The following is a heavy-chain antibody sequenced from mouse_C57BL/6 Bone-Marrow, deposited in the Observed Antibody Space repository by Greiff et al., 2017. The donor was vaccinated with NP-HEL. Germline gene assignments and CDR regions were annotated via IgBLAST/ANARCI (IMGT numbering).Heavy chain of an antibody. Sequence: EVQLVESGGGLVKPGGSLKLSCAASGFTFSDYGMHWVRQAPEKGLEWVAYISSGSSTIYYADTVKGRFIISRDNAKNTLFLQMTSMRSEDTAMYYCARAGLDSNYVYWYFDVWGTGTSVTVSS. CDR3: ARAGLDSNYVYWYFDV. CDR2: ISSGSSTI. CDR1: GFTFSDYG. J-gene: IGHJ1*03. D-gene: IGHD2-5*01. V-gene: IGHV5-17*01.